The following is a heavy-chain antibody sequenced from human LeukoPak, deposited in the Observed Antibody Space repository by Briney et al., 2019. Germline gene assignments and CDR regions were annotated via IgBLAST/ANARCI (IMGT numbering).Heavy chain of an antibody. Sequence: GGSLRLSCTASGFTFGNYGMSWFRQAPGKGLECIGFIRSKGHGGTADYAASVKGRFTMSRDDSKGIAYLQMDRLKTEDTAVYYCARNWGSGSFDYWGQGTLVTVSS. V-gene: IGHV3-49*03. CDR3: ARNWGSGSFDY. CDR1: GFTFGNYG. J-gene: IGHJ4*02. D-gene: IGHD7-27*01. CDR2: IRSKGHGGTA.